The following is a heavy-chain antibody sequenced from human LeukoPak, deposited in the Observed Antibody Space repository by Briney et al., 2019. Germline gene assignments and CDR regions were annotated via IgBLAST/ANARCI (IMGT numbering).Heavy chain of an antibody. V-gene: IGHV1-46*01. CDR3: ARRDTAMVAIDY. CDR2: INPSGGST. Sequence: ASVKVSCKASGYTFTAYHMHWVRQAPGQGLEWMGIINPSGGSTSYAQKFQGRVTMTRDTSTSTVYMELSSLRSEDTAVYYCARRDTAMVAIDYWGQGTLVTVSS. D-gene: IGHD5-18*01. CDR1: GYTFTAYH. J-gene: IGHJ4*02.